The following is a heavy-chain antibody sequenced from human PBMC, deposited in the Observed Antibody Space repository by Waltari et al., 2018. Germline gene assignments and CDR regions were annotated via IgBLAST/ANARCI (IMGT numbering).Heavy chain of an antibody. V-gene: IGHV3-7*01. CDR3: ASISSPIDY. D-gene: IGHD3-3*02. J-gene: IGHJ4*02. Sequence: EVHLVESGGGLVQPGGSLRLSCAASGFTFSGYWMSWVRQAPGKGLGWLANIKQDGREKYYGDSVKGRFTISRDNAKNSLYLQVNSLRTDDTAVYYCASISSPIDYWGQGTLVTVSS. CDR2: IKQDGREK. CDR1: GFTFSGYW.